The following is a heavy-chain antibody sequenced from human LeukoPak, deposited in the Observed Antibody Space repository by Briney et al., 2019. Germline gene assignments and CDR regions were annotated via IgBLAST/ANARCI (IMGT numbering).Heavy chain of an antibody. CDR1: GFTFSQYS. CDR2: ISSSSGFI. J-gene: IGHJ6*04. V-gene: IGHV3-21*04. CDR3: AKDQPPVNWKAALDV. Sequence: GGSLRLSCAASGFTFSQYSMNWVRQAPGKGLEWVSSISSSSGFIYYADSVKGRFTVSRDNAKHSLYLQMNSLRAEDTAVYYCAKDQPPVNWKAALDVWGKGTTVTVSS. D-gene: IGHD1-1*01.